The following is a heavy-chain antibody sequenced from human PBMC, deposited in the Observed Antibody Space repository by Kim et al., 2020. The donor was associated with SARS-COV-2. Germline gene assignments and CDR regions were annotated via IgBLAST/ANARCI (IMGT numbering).Heavy chain of an antibody. Sequence: GESLKISCKGSGYSFDNYWIGWVRQLPGKGLEWMGIIYPGDSHTRYGPSFQGQVTISADKSNSTAYLQWSSLSVSDTAFYSCARVHSGYDYYFDSWGQGTLVTVSP. J-gene: IGHJ4*02. CDR1: GYSFDNYW. CDR3: ARVHSGYDYYFDS. V-gene: IGHV5-51*01. D-gene: IGHD5-12*01. CDR2: IYPGDSHT.